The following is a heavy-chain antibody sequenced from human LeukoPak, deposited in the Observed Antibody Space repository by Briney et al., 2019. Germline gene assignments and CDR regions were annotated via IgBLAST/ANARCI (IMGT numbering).Heavy chain of an antibody. Sequence: ASVKVSCKASGYTFTSYGISWVRQAPGQGLEWMRWISAYNGNTNYAQKLQGRVTMTTDTSTSTAYMELRSLRSDDTAVYYCARDRVVAAAGTLSGYWGQGTLVTVSS. D-gene: IGHD6-13*01. CDR2: ISAYNGNT. V-gene: IGHV1-18*01. CDR1: GYTFTSYG. J-gene: IGHJ4*02. CDR3: ARDRVVAAAGTLSGY.